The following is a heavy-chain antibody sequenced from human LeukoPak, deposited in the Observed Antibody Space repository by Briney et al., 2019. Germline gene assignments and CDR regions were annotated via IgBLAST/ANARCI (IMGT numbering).Heavy chain of an antibody. CDR3: AADLSNPRMGASYLDS. Sequence: AVKVSCKASGFTSTNFAVQWVRQARGQRLEWIGWIIVGSGATKCAQDFQERVTITRDLSTSTLYMELRSLTSEDTAVYYCAADLSNPRMGASYLDSWGQGTLVTVSS. J-gene: IGHJ4*02. D-gene: IGHD3-16*01. CDR1: GFTSTNFA. V-gene: IGHV1-58*01. CDR2: IIVGSGAT.